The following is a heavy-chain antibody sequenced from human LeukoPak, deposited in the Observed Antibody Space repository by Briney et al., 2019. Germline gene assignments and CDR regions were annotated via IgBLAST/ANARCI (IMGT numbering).Heavy chain of an antibody. J-gene: IGHJ4*02. CDR3: AKWRRGGWSLDY. Sequence: GGSLRLSCEVSGLTFSSYWMSWVRQAPGKGLEWVANTDQDGSNKFYVDSVKGRFTISRDNAKNSLYLDMTSLRDEDTAVYYCAKWRRGGWSLDYWGQGTLVTVSS. CDR2: TDQDGSNK. CDR1: GLTFSSYW. V-gene: IGHV3-7*03. D-gene: IGHD6-19*01.